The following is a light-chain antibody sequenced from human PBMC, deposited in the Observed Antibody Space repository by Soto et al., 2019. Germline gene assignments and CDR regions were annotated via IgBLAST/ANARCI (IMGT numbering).Light chain of an antibody. CDR3: SSSTSKSSLI. Sequence: QSALTQPASVSGSPGQSITISCAGTIRDVGAYNLVSWYQQHPGRAPQLIIYEVRNRPSGISFRFSGSKSGNTASLTISGLQAEDEADYYCSSSTSKSSLIFGGGTKLTVL. CDR2: EVR. CDR1: IRDVGAYNL. V-gene: IGLV2-14*01. J-gene: IGLJ2*01.